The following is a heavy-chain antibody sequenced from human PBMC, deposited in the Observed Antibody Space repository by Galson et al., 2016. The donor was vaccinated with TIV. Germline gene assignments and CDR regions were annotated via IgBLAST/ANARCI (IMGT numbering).Heavy chain of an antibody. J-gene: IGHJ5*02. CDR2: IIAIFGTA. D-gene: IGHD3-10*01. Sequence: SVKVSCKASGGIFRSDAISWVRQAPGQGLEWMGRIIAIFGTANYAQKFQGRVTITADESTNTVYLELSSLTSEDTAVYYCARLPSYYGSENHWFDPWGQGTLVTVSS. CDR3: ARLPSYYGSENHWFDP. CDR1: GGIFRSDA. V-gene: IGHV1-69*13.